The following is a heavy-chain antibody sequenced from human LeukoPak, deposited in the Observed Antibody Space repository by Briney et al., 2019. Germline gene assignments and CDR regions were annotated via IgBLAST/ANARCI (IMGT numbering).Heavy chain of an antibody. CDR2: INPNSGGT. V-gene: IGHV1-2*02. Sequence: ASVKVSCKASGYTFTGYYMHWVRQAPGQGLEWMGWINPNSGGTNYAQKFQGRVTMTRDTSISTAYMELSRLRSEDTAVYYCARQKYSSGHYYFDYWGQGTLVTVSS. CDR3: ARQKYSSGHYYFDY. J-gene: IGHJ4*02. D-gene: IGHD6-19*01. CDR1: GYTFTGYY.